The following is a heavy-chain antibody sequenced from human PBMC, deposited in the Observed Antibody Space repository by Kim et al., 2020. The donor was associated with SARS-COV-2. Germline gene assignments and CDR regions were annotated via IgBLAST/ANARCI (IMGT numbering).Heavy chain of an antibody. CDR3: ARAPALGGSSSWDGYY. D-gene: IGHD6-6*01. CDR2: IWYDGSNK. Sequence: GGSLRLSCAASGFTFSTYGMHWVRQAPGKGLEWVAVIWYDGSNKYYADSVKGRFTISRDNSKNTLYLQMNSLRVEDTAVYYCARAPALGGSSSWDGYYWGQGTLVTVSS. J-gene: IGHJ4*02. CDR1: GFTFSTYG. V-gene: IGHV3-33*01.